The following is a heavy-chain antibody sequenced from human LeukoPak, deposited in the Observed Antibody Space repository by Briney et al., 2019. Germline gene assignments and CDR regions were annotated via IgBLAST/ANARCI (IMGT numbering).Heavy chain of an antibody. Sequence: PSETLSLTCAVYGGSFSGYYWSWIRQPPGKGLEWIGEINHSGSTNYNPSLKSRVTISVDTSKNQFSLKLSSVTAADTAVYYCARLVGYYYDSSGYYCDYWGQGTLVTVSS. CDR3: ARLVGYYYDSSGYYCDY. CDR1: GGSFSGYY. CDR2: INHSGST. V-gene: IGHV4-34*01. J-gene: IGHJ4*02. D-gene: IGHD3-22*01.